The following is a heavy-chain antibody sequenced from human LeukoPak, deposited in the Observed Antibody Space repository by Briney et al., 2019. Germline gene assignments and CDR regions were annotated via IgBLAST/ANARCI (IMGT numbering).Heavy chain of an antibody. J-gene: IGHJ3*02. CDR3: AREEHSSGYYYTPYAFDI. Sequence: SETLSLTCTVSGGSISSYYWSWIRQPAGKGLEWIGRIYTSGSTNYNPSLKSRVTMSVDTSKNQFSLKLSSVTAADTAVYYCAREEHSSGYYYTPYAFDIWGQGTMVTVSS. V-gene: IGHV4-4*07. CDR2: IYTSGST. CDR1: GGSISSYY. D-gene: IGHD3-22*01.